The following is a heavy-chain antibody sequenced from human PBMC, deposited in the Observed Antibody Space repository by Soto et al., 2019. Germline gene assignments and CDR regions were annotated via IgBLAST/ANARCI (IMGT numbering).Heavy chain of an antibody. CDR1: GYTFTSYG. V-gene: IGHV1-18*01. CDR2: ISAYNGKT. CDR3: ATGHYDYVWGSYRRIPYYFDY. D-gene: IGHD3-16*02. J-gene: IGHJ4*02. Sequence: ASVKVSCKASGYTFTSYGISWVRQAPGQGLEWMGWISAYNGKTNYAQKLQGRVTMTTDTSTSTAYMELRSLRSDDTAVYYCATGHYDYVWGSYRRIPYYFDYWGQGTLVTVSS.